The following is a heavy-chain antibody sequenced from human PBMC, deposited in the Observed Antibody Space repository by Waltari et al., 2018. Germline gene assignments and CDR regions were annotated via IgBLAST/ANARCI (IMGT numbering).Heavy chain of an antibody. CDR1: GYTFTSYY. D-gene: IGHD3-22*01. V-gene: IGHV1-46*01. CDR3: ARDGGDSSGYPRWVEP. CDR2: INPRGGST. Sequence: QVQLVQSGAEVKKPGASVKVSCKASGYTFTSYYMHWVRQAPGQGLEWMGIINPRGGSTSYATKSQGRVKMSRETATRTVDMEQSRLRSEDRAVYYGARDGGDSSGYPRWVEPWGQGTLVTVSS. J-gene: IGHJ5*02.